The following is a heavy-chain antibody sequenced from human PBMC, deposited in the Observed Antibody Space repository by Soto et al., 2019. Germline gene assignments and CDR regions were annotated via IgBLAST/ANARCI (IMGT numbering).Heavy chain of an antibody. CDR2: ISSSGSNI. CDR3: ASAGGIAVAGIN. CDR1: GFTFSNYE. V-gene: IGHV3-48*03. J-gene: IGHJ4*02. Sequence: PGGSLRLSCAASGFTFSNYEMNWVRQAPGKGLEWVSYISSSGSNIYYADSVKGRFTISRDNTKNSLYLQMNSLRAGDTAVYYCASAGGIAVAGINWGQGTLVTVSS. D-gene: IGHD6-19*01.